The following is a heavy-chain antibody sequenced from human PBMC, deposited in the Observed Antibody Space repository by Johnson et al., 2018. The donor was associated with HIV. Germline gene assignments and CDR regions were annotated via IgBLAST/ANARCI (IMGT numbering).Heavy chain of an antibody. CDR2: ISYDGSNK. J-gene: IGHJ3*02. CDR1: GFTFSSYA. Sequence: VPLVESGGGVVPPGRSLRLSCAASGFTFSSYAMHWVRQAPGKGLEWVAVISYDGSNKYYADSVKGRFTISRDNSKNTLSLHMNSLRAEDTAVYYCAKATTGADAFDIWGQGTMVTVSA. V-gene: IGHV3-30*04. CDR3: AKATTGADAFDI. D-gene: IGHD1-1*01.